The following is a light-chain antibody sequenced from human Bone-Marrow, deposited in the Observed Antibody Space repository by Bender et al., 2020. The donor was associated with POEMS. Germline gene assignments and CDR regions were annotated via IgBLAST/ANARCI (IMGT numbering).Light chain of an antibody. Sequence: QSALTQPASVSGSPGHSITISCTGTASDVGGYSLVSCYQQRPGEVPNLVIFEDSKRPAAISNRFSGSKSGNTASLTISGLQTEDEGDYYCSSYAGREGHVIFGGGTKVTVL. CDR1: ASDVGGYSL. CDR2: EDS. J-gene: IGLJ2*01. V-gene: IGLV2-23*01. CDR3: SSYAGREGHVI.